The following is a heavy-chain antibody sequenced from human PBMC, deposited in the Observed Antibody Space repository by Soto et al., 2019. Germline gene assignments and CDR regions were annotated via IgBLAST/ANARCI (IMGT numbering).Heavy chain of an antibody. Sequence: QVHLVQSGAEVKKPGASVNVSCKTSGYTFTRNGISWVRQAPGQGLEWMGWISPTSGSIKYAQKFQGRVIMTTDTSTSTAYMELRSLRSDDTAVYYCVKDRDSNSWPSRDVWGPGTTVTVSS. CDR3: VKDRDSNSWPSRDV. V-gene: IGHV1-18*01. J-gene: IGHJ6*02. CDR2: ISPTSGSI. CDR1: GYTFTRNG. D-gene: IGHD3-22*01.